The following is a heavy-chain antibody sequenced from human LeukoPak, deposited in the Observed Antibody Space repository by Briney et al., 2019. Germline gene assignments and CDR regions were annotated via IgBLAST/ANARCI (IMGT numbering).Heavy chain of an antibody. CDR3: TRDALFGSGRTHLDF. D-gene: IGHD3-10*01. CDR2: IKHDGSEA. J-gene: IGHJ4*02. V-gene: IGHV3-7*04. Sequence: GGSLRLSCAASAFTFNRYWMSWVRQAPGKGLEWVANIKHDGSEAHYVDSVKGRFTISRDNAKNSLSLQMNSLNVDDTGVYFCTRDALFGSGRTHLDFWSQGILVSVSS. CDR1: AFTFNRYW.